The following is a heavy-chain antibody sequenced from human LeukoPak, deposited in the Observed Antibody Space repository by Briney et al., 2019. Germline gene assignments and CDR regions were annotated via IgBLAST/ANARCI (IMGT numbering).Heavy chain of an antibody. Sequence: GGSLRLSCAASGFTFSSYAMSWVRQAPGKGLDWVSAISGSGGNTYYADSVKGRFTISRDNSKNTLYLQMNSLRAEDTAVYYCAKDQYGGNPQYYFDYWGQATLVTVS. D-gene: IGHD4-23*01. J-gene: IGHJ4*02. V-gene: IGHV3-23*01. CDR3: AKDQYGGNPQYYFDY. CDR1: GFTFSSYA. CDR2: ISGSGGNT.